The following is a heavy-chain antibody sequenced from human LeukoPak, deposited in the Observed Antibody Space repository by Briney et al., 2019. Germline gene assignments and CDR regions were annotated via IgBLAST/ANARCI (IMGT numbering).Heavy chain of an antibody. J-gene: IGHJ4*01. D-gene: IGHD2-8*02. Sequence: SQTLSLTCTVSGASITSSGSFYWHWIRQSAGKGLEWIGRIYSTGGTIYNPSLKSRVNISLEASGNQFSLRVKSVTAADTAVYYCVRDRGYCTGRECHPTAFQYWGHGTLVTVSS. CDR2: IYSTGGT. CDR1: GASITSSGSFY. V-gene: IGHV4-61*02. CDR3: VRDRGYCTGRECHPTAFQY.